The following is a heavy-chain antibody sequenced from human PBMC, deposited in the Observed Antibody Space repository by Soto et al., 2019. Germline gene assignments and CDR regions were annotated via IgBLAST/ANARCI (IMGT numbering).Heavy chain of an antibody. V-gene: IGHV4-34*01. D-gene: IGHD3-10*01. CDR1: GGSFSGYY. J-gene: IGHJ5*02. Sequence: KPSGALSLTCAVYGGSFSGYYWSWIRQPPGKGLEWIGEINHSGSTNYNPSLKSRVTISVDTSKNQFSLKLSSVTAADTAVYYCARRRWGYYGSGSPYNWFDPWGQGPLVTVS. CDR2: INHSGST. CDR3: ARRRWGYYGSGSPYNWFDP.